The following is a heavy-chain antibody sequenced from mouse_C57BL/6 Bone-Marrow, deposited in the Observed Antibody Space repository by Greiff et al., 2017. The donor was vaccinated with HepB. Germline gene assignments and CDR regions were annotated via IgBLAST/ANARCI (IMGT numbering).Heavy chain of an antibody. D-gene: IGHD2-4*01. CDR2: IHPNSGST. Sequence: VQLQQPGAELVKPGASVKLSCKASGYTFTSYWMHWVKQRPGQGLEWIGMIHPNSGSTNYNEKFKSKATLTVDKSSSTAYMQLSSLTSEDSAVYYCAPMITTRYYAMDYWGQGTSVTVS. CDR3: APMITTRYYAMDY. CDR1: GYTFTSYW. V-gene: IGHV1-64*01. J-gene: IGHJ4*01.